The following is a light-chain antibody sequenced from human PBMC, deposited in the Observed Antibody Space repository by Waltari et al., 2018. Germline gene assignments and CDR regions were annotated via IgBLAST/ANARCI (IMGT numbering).Light chain of an antibody. J-gene: IGLJ1*01. CDR2: DVS. CDR1: SSDGGGYDY. CDR3: GSYTSSTTLA. V-gene: IGLV2-14*03. Sequence: QSALTQPAAVSGSPGQSITISCTEASSDGGGYDYVSWYQQHPGKAPKLILYDVSNRPLEVSHRFSGSKSGNTASLTTSSLQADDEAEYYCGSYTSSTTLAFGTGTKVTVL.